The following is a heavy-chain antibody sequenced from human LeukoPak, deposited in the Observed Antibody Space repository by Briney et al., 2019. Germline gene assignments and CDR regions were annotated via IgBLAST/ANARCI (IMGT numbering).Heavy chain of an antibody. Sequence: SVKVSCKASGGTLSSYAISWVRQTPGQGLEWMGEIIPIFGTANYAQKFQGRVTITEDESTSTAYMELSSLRSEDTAVYYCARSQRELRWCPGDDWGQGTLVTVSS. CDR2: IIPIFGTA. CDR3: ARSQRELRWCPGDD. V-gene: IGHV1-69*01. J-gene: IGHJ4*02. CDR1: GGTLSSYA. D-gene: IGHD4-23*01.